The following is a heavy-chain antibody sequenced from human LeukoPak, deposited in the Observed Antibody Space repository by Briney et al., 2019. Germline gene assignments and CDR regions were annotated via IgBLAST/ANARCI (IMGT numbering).Heavy chain of an antibody. V-gene: IGHV4-39*01. D-gene: IGHD5-18*01. Sequence: KPSETLSLTCTASGGSISSSSYYWGWIRQPPGKGLEWIGSIYYSGSTYYNPSLKSRVTISVDTSKNQFSLKLSSVTAADTAVYYCARGDVDTAMVLSSYYYYYGMDVWGQGTTVTVSS. CDR1: GGSISSSSYY. CDR2: IYYSGST. J-gene: IGHJ6*02. CDR3: ARGDVDTAMVLSSYYYYYGMDV.